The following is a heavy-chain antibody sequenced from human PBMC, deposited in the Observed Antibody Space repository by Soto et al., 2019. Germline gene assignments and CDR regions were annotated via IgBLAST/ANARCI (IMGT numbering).Heavy chain of an antibody. CDR1: GGSISSSSYY. CDR2: IYYSGST. J-gene: IGHJ4*02. V-gene: IGHV4-39*01. CDR3: ASNPDYYDSSGYMDY. D-gene: IGHD3-22*01. Sequence: SETLSLTCTVSGGSISSSSYYWGWIRQPPGKGLEWIGSIYYSGSTYYDPSLKSRVTISVDTSKNQFSLKLSSVTAADTTVYYCASNPDYYDSSGYMDYWGQGTLVTVSS.